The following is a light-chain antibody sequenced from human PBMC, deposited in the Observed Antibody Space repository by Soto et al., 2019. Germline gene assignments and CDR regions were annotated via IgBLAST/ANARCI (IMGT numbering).Light chain of an antibody. Sequence: QSVLTQPPSASGTPGQRVTISCSGSISNIGSNTVNWYQQLPGTAPKLLIYNNNQRPSGVPDRFSGSKSGTSASLAISGLRSEDEADYYCAAWDDSLHSLVFGTGTKVTVL. CDR1: ISNIGSNT. V-gene: IGLV1-44*01. J-gene: IGLJ1*01. CDR3: AAWDDSLHSLV. CDR2: NNN.